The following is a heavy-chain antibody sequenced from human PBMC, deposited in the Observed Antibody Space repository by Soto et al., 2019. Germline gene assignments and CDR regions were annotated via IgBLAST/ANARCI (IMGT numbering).Heavy chain of an antibody. J-gene: IGHJ4*02. D-gene: IGHD3-3*02. CDR2: ISGSGGST. V-gene: IGHV3-23*01. Sequence: EVQLLESGGGLVQPGGSLRLSCAASRFTFSGYSMSWVRQAPGKGLEWVSGISGSGGSTYYADSVKGRFTISRDNSESTLFLQMSSLRAEDTALYYCAKSYGDTWKHYYFDYWGQGTLVTVSS. CDR3: AKSYGDTWKHYYFDY. CDR1: RFTFSGYS.